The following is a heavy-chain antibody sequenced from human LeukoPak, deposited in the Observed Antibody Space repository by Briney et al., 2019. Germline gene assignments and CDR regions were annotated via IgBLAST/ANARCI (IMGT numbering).Heavy chain of an antibody. D-gene: IGHD2-2*02. Sequence: GGSLRLSCAASGFTFSSFAMSWVRQAPGEGLEWVSAMSGSGGMTYSADSVKGRFTISRDNSKNTLYLQMNSLRAEDTAVYYCARSMVTIPIPGGYWGQGTLVTVSS. V-gene: IGHV3-23*01. J-gene: IGHJ4*02. CDR3: ARSMVTIPIPGGY. CDR1: GFTFSSFA. CDR2: MSGSGGMT.